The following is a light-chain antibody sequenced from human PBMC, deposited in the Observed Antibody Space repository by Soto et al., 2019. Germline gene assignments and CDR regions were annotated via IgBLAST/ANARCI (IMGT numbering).Light chain of an antibody. J-gene: IGLJ1*01. CDR1: SSDVGGYNY. CDR3: SSYTSSSTYV. CDR2: DVS. V-gene: IGLV2-14*01. Sequence: QSVLTQPASVSGSPGQSITISCTGTSSDVGGYNYVSWYQQHPGKAPKVMIYDVSNRPSGVSNRFSGSKSGNTASLSISGLQAEDEADYYCSSYTSSSTYVFGTGTKATV.